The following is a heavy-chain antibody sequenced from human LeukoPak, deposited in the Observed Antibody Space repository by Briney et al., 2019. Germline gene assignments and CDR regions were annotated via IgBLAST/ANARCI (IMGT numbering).Heavy chain of an antibody. CDR1: GYTFTGYG. Sequence: ASVKVSCKASGYTFTGYGISWVRQAPGQGLEWMGWISAYNGNTNYAQKLQGRVTMTTDTSTSTAYMELRSLRSDDTAVYYCARAYCVGDCTVLHIYFDNWGQGTLVTVSS. CDR2: ISAYNGNT. V-gene: IGHV1-18*01. D-gene: IGHD2-21*02. CDR3: ARAYCVGDCTVLHIYFDN. J-gene: IGHJ4*02.